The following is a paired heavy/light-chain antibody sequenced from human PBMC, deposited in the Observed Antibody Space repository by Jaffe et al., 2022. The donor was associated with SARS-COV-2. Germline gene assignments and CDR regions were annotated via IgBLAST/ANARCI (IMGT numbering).Light chain of an antibody. CDR3: QQYGSSNT. CDR1: QSVSSSY. Sequence: EIVLTQSPGTLSLSPGERATLSCRASQSVSSSYLAWYQQKPGQAPRLLIYGASSRATGIPDRFSGSGSGTDFTLTISRLEPEDFAVYYCQQYGSSNTFGQGTKLEIK. J-gene: IGKJ2*01. CDR2: GAS. V-gene: IGKV3-20*01.
Heavy chain of an antibody. D-gene: IGHD3-3*01. CDR3: ARTESESIFGVVIYEYYFDY. V-gene: IGHV2-5*02. CDR1: GFSLSTSGVG. J-gene: IGHJ4*02. CDR2: IYWDDDK. Sequence: QITLKESGPTLVKPTQTLTLTCTFSGFSLSTSGVGVGWIRQPPGKALEWLALIYWDDDKRYSPSLKSRLTITKDTSKNQVVLTMTNMDPVDTATYYCARTESESIFGVVIYEYYFDYWGQGTLVTVSS.